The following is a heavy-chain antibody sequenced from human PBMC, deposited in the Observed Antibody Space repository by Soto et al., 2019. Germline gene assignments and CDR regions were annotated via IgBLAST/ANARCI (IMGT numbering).Heavy chain of an antibody. J-gene: IGHJ6*02. V-gene: IGHV3-48*02. CDR3: ARRSYYYYGMDV. CDR2: ISSSSSTI. CDR1: GFTFSSYS. Sequence: EVQLVESGGGLVQPGGSLRLSCAASGFTFSSYSMNWVRQAPGKGLEWVSYISSSSSTIYYADSVKGRFTISRDNAKNSLYLQMNSLRDEDTAVYYFARRSYYYYGMDVWGQGTTVTVSS.